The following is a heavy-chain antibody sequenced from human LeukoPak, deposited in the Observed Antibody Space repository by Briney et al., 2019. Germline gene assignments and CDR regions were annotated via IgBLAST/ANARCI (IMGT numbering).Heavy chain of an antibody. D-gene: IGHD3-22*01. CDR3: ARGRRSSGYSSPDY. CDR2: ISSSSSYI. V-gene: IGHV3-21*01. Sequence: GGSLRLSCAASGFTFSNYSMNWVRQAPGKGLEWVSSISSSSSYIYYADSVKGRFTISRDHAKNSLFLQMNSLRAEDTAVYYCARGRRSSGYSSPDYWGQGTLVPVSS. J-gene: IGHJ4*02. CDR1: GFTFSNYS.